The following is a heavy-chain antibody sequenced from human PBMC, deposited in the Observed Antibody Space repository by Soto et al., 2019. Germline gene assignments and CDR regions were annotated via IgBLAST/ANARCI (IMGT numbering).Heavy chain of an antibody. J-gene: IGHJ4*02. V-gene: IGHV4-59*08. CDR2: IYYSGST. CDR1: GGSISSYY. D-gene: IGHD2-15*01. Sequence: SETLSLTCTVSGGSISSYYWSWIRQPPGKGLEWIGYIYYSGSTNYNPSLKSRVTMSVDTSKNQFSLKLSSVTAADAAVYYCARHHCSGAYCYAFDYWGQGTLVTVSS. CDR3: ARHHCSGAYCYAFDY.